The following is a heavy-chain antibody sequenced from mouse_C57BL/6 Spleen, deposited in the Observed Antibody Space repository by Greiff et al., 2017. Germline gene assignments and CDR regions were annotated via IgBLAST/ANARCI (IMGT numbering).Heavy chain of an antibody. D-gene: IGHD2-1*01. Sequence: QVQLKQSGPELVKPGASVKISCKASGYAFSSSWLNWVKQRPGKGLEWIGRIYPGDGDTNYNGKFKGKATLTADKSSSTAYIQLSSLTSEDSAVYFCANGNYWDAMDYWGKGTTLTVSS. CDR3: ANGNYWDAMDY. CDR2: IYPGDGDT. V-gene: IGHV1-82*01. J-gene: IGHJ4*01. CDR1: GYAFSSSW.